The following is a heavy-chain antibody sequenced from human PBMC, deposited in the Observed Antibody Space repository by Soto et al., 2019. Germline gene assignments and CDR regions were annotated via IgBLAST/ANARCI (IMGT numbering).Heavy chain of an antibody. CDR3: ARDNRGENFDY. V-gene: IGHV1-69*08. CDR2: IIPILGIA. J-gene: IGHJ4*02. CDR1: GGTFSSYT. Sequence: QVQLVQSGAEVKKPGSSVKVSCKASGGTFSSYTISWVRQAPGQGLEWMGRIIPILGIANYAQKFQGRVTINADKSTSTAYMELSSLRSEDTAVYYCARDNRGENFDYWGQGTLVTVSS. D-gene: IGHD3-10*01.